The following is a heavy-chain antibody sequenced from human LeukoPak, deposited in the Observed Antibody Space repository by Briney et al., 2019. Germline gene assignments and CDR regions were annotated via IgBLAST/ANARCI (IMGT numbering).Heavy chain of an antibody. Sequence: ASVKVSCKASGYTFTGYYMHWVRQAPGQGLEWMGWINPNSGGTNYAQKFQGRVTTTRDTSISTAYMELSRLRSDDTAVYYCARDRGSLVEMTTGAFYYFDYWGQGTLVTVSS. V-gene: IGHV1-2*02. CDR1: GYTFTGYY. CDR2: INPNSGGT. J-gene: IGHJ4*02. D-gene: IGHD5-24*01. CDR3: ARDRGSLVEMTTGAFYYFDY.